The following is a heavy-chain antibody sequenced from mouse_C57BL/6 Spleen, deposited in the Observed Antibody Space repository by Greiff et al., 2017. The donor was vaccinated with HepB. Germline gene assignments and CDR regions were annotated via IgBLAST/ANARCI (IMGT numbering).Heavy chain of an antibody. CDR2: IHPNSGST. Sequence: VKLQQPGAELVKPGASVKLSCKASGYTFTSYWMHWVKQRPGQGLEWIGMIHPNSGSTNYNEKFKSKATLTVDKSSSTAYMQLSSLTSEDSAVYYCAREGFITTVYFDYWGQGTTLTVSS. CDR1: GYTFTSYW. D-gene: IGHD1-1*01. V-gene: IGHV1-64*01. J-gene: IGHJ2*01. CDR3: AREGFITTVYFDY.